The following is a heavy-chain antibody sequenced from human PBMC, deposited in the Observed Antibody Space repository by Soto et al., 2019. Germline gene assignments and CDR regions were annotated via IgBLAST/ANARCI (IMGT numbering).Heavy chain of an antibody. CDR2: ISAYNGNT. J-gene: IGHJ3*02. Sequence: ASVKVSCKASGYTFTSYGISWVRQAPGQGLEWMGWISAYNGNTNYAQKLQGRVTMTTDTSTSTAYMELRSLRSDDTAVYYCARDRAERSRRGDAFDIWGQGTMVTVSS. CDR1: GYTFTSYG. CDR3: ARDRAERSRRGDAFDI. V-gene: IGHV1-18*01. D-gene: IGHD3-10*01.